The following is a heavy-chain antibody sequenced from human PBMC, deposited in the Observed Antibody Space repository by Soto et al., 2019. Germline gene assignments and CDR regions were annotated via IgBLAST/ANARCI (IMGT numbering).Heavy chain of an antibody. V-gene: IGHV4-31*03. CDR1: GGSISSGGYY. CDR3: ARDHHYYDSSGYFIGPSDAFDI. D-gene: IGHD3-22*01. CDR2: IYYSGST. Sequence: SETPSLTCTVSGGSISSGGYYWSWIRQHPGKGLEWIGYIYYSGSTYYNPSLKSRVTISVDTSKNQFSLKLSSVTAADTAVYYCARDHHYYDSSGYFIGPSDAFDIWGQGTMVTVS. J-gene: IGHJ3*02.